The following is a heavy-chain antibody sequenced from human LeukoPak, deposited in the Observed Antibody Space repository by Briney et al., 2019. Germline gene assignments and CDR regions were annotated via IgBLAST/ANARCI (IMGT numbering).Heavy chain of an antibody. Sequence: SETLSLTCTVSGGSISSYYWSWIRQPPGKGLEWIGYIYYSGSTNYNPSLRSRVTISVDTSKNQFSLKLSSVTAADTAVYYCARDRAVGARGEAFDIWGQGTMVTVSS. J-gene: IGHJ3*02. CDR2: IYYSGST. V-gene: IGHV4-59*01. CDR1: GGSISSYY. D-gene: IGHD1-26*01. CDR3: ARDRAVGARGEAFDI.